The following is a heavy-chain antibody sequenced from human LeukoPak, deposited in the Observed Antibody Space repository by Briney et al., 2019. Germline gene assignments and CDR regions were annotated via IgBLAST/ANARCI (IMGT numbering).Heavy chain of an antibody. CDR3: ARAVDTAMVGSDAFDI. D-gene: IGHD5-18*01. CDR2: INPNSGGR. J-gene: IGHJ3*02. Sequence: GASVTVSCKASGYTFTGYYMHWVRQAPGQGLEWMGWINPNSGGRNYVQKFQGRVTMTRDTSISTAYMELSRLRSDDTAVYFCARAVDTAMVGSDAFDIWGQETMVTVSS. CDR1: GYTFTGYY. V-gene: IGHV1-2*02.